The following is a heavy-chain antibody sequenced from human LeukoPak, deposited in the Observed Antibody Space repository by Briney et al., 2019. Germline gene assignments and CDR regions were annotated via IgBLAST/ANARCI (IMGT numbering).Heavy chain of an antibody. CDR2: VHSSGST. J-gene: IGHJ5*01. V-gene: IGHV4-39*01. CDR1: GGSINSDAYY. CDR3: ARHLGPRNWFDT. Sequence: SETLSLTCTVFGGSINSDAYYWDWIRHSPGKGLEWIGNVHSSGSTYYTPSLRDRVTISVDTSRNQFSLRLSSVTAADTAVYYCARHLGPRNWFDTRGHGILVTFSS.